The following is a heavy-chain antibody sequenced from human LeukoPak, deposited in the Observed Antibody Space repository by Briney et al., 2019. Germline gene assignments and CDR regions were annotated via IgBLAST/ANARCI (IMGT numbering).Heavy chain of an antibody. Sequence: PGGSLRLSCAASGFTFTNNALSWFRQAPGKGLERVSDIRGGGDTYYAESVEGRFTISRDNSKNTLYLQMNSLRAEDTALYYASGHGSNSYWGQGTLVTVSS. CDR3: SGHGSNSY. D-gene: IGHD6-13*01. CDR1: GFTFTNNA. V-gene: IGHV3-23*01. J-gene: IGHJ4*02. CDR2: IRGGGDT.